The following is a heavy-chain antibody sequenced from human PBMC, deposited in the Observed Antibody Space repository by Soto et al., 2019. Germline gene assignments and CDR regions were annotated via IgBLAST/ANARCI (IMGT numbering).Heavy chain of an antibody. Sequence: QVQLVQSGAEVKKPGSSVKVSCKASGGTFSSYAISWVRQAPGQGLEWMGGIIPIFGTANYAQKFQGRVTITADESTSTAYMELSSLRSEDTAVYYCARIHEFGVVITRYYYYGMDVWGQGTTVTVSS. V-gene: IGHV1-69*01. CDR1: GGTFSSYA. D-gene: IGHD3-3*01. J-gene: IGHJ6*02. CDR3: ARIHEFGVVITRYYYYGMDV. CDR2: IIPIFGTA.